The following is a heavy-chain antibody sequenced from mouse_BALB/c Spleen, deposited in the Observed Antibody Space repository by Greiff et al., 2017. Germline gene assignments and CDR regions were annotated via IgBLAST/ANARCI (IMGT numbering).Heavy chain of an antibody. Sequence: VQLVESGTVLARPGASVKMSCKASGYTFTSYWMHWVKQRPGQGLEWIGYINPSSGYTNYNQKFKDKATLTADKSSSTAYMQLSSLTSEDSAVYYCARGGYYFDYWGQGTTLTVSS. CDR1: GYTFTSYW. CDR3: ARGGYYFDY. J-gene: IGHJ2*01. D-gene: IGHD1-1*02. V-gene: IGHV1-4*01. CDR2: INPSSGYT.